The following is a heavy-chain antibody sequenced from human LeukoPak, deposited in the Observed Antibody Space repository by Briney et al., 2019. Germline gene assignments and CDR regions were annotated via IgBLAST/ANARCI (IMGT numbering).Heavy chain of an antibody. CDR2: INPSGGST. Sequence: AASVKVSCKASGYTFTGYYMHWVRQAPGQGLEWMGIINPSGGSTSYAQKFQGRVTMTRDTSTSTVYMELSSLRSEDTAVYYCARFGYVFPRYYYYGMDVWGQGTTVTVSS. CDR3: ARFGYVFPRYYYYGMDV. D-gene: IGHD5-12*01. J-gene: IGHJ6*02. V-gene: IGHV1-46*03. CDR1: GYTFTGYY.